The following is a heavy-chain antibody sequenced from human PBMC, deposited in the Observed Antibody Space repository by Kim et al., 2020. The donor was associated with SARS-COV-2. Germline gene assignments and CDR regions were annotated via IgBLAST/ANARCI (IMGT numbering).Heavy chain of an antibody. V-gene: IGHV3-73*01. CDR1: GFILSGST. CDR3: VRVNPIAGGWYDAFD. CDR2: IRSKANSYAT. Sequence: GGSLRLSCAASGFILSGSTVHWVRQASGKGLEWVGRIRSKANSYATAYAASVKNRFTISRDDSKNTAYLQMNSLKTEDTAVYYCVRVNPIAGGWYDAFD. D-gene: IGHD6-19*01. J-gene: IGHJ3*02.